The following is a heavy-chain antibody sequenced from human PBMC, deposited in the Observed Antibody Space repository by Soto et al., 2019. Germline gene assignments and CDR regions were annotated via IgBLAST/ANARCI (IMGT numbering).Heavy chain of an antibody. J-gene: IGHJ5*02. CDR2: ISGSGGST. V-gene: IGHV3-23*01. D-gene: IGHD2-2*01. CDR1: RLILRSYA. Sequence: PGGSLELACAASRLILRSYAMGWFRQAPGKGLEWVSAISGSGGSTYYADPVKGRFTISRYNSKNTLYLQMNSLRAEDTAVYYCAKEKSSPSCCKWFAPRGQGTLVPVSS. CDR3: AKEKSSPSCCKWFAP.